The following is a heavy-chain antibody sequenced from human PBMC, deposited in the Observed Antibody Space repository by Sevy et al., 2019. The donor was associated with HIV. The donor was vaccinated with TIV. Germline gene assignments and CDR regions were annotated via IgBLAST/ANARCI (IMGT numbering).Heavy chain of an antibody. V-gene: IGHV3-7*01. D-gene: IGHD1-26*01. CDR2: IIQDGSDK. Sequence: GRSLRLSCAASGFTLSNYWMSWVRQAPGKGLEWVANIIQDGSDKYYVDSVKGRFTISRDNAKNSLYLQMNSLRVEDTAVYYCARDLFSGSYYENYWGQGTLVTVSS. J-gene: IGHJ4*02. CDR3: ARDLFSGSYYENY. CDR1: GFTLSNYW.